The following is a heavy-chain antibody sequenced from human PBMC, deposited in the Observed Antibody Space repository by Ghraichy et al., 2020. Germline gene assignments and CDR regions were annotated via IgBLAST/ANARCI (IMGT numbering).Heavy chain of an antibody. D-gene: IGHD2-15*01. CDR1: GFTVSSNY. V-gene: IGHV3-53*01. J-gene: IGHJ3*02. CDR2: IYSGGST. CDR3: ERDSAWSKAFDI. Sequence: GSLRLSCAASGFTVSSNYMSWVRQAPGKGLEWVSVIYSGGSTYYADSVKGRFTISRDNSKNTLYLQMNSLRAEDTAVYYCERDSAWSKAFDIWGQGTMVPVSS.